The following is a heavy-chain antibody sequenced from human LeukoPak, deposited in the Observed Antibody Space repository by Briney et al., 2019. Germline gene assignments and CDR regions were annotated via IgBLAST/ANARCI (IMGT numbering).Heavy chain of an antibody. V-gene: IGHV3-23*01. Sequence: PGGSVRLSCAASGFTISNYAMIWLPQAPGKGLQWLSTITGSGGDTYYTDAVQGRFTISRDISKNTAFLQMTNLRADDTAVYFCAKGPHLYSGYHPDSWGQGTLVTVSS. CDR2: ITGSGGDT. J-gene: IGHJ4*02. CDR3: AKGPHLYSGYHPDS. D-gene: IGHD3-22*01. CDR1: GFTISNYA.